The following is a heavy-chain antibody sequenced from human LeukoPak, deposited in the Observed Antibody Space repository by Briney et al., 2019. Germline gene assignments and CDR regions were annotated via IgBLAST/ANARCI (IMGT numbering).Heavy chain of an antibody. V-gene: IGHV3-20*04. Sequence: PGGSLRLSXAASGFTFDDYGMSWVRQAPGKGLEWVSGINWNGGSTGYADSVKGRFTISRDNAKNSLYLQMNSLRAEDTAVYYCARVSSSSWYTDYWGRGTLVTVSS. J-gene: IGHJ4*02. CDR3: ARVSSSSWYTDY. D-gene: IGHD6-13*01. CDR2: INWNGGST. CDR1: GFTFDDYG.